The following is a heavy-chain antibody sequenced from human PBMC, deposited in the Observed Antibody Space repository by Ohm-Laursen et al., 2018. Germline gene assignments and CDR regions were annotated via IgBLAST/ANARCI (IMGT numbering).Heavy chain of an antibody. CDR1: GHTFTGYY. CDR3: AKAPTSYGSGSYNLGYQYYAMDV. J-gene: IGHJ6*02. Sequence: ASVKVSCKASGHTFTGYYLHWVRQAPGQGLEWMGWVNPNSDGTKCTQKFQGRVTMTRDTSISTVYMELSRLRSDDTAVYYCAKAPTSYGSGSYNLGYQYYAMDVWGQGTTVTVPS. D-gene: IGHD3-10*01. CDR2: VNPNSDGT. V-gene: IGHV1-2*02.